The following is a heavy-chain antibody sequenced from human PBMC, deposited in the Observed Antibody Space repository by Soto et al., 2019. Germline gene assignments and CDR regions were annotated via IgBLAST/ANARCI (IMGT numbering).Heavy chain of an antibody. V-gene: IGHV3-15*07. D-gene: IGHD3-10*01. J-gene: IGHJ3*02. CDR2: IKSKTDGGTT. Sequence: GGSLRLSCAASGFTFSNAWMNWVRQAPGKGLEWVGRIKSKTDGGTTDYAAPVKGRFTISRDDSKNTLYLQMNSLKTEDTAVYYCTTDPTSYYYGSGSYYNDSRIGAFDIWGQGTMVTVSS. CDR3: TTDPTSYYYGSGSYYNDSRIGAFDI. CDR1: GFTFSNAW.